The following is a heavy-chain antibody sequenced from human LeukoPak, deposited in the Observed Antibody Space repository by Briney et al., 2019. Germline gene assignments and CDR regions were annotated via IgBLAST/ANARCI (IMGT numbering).Heavy chain of an antibody. J-gene: IGHJ6*02. CDR3: AREGTATTDYYYYGMDV. CDR2: INPSGGST. V-gene: IGHV1-46*01. D-gene: IGHD5-12*01. Sequence: GASVKVSCKASGYTFTSYYMHWVRQAPGQGLEWMGIINPSGGSTSYAQKFQGRVTMTRDTSTSTVYMELSSLRSEDTAVYYCAREGTATTDYYYYGMDVWGQGTTVTVSS. CDR1: GYTFTSYY.